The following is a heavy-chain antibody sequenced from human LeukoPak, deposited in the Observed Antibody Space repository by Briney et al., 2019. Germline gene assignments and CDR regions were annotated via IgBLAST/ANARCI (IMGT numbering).Heavy chain of an antibody. CDR2: IGTAGDT. CDR1: GFTFSSYD. Sequence: GGSLRLSCAASGFTFSSYDMLWVRQATGKGLEWVSAIGTAGDTYYPGSVKGRFTISRENAKNSLYLQMNSLRAGDTAVYYCASSYGSGEFDYWGQGTLVTVSS. J-gene: IGHJ4*02. D-gene: IGHD3-10*01. V-gene: IGHV3-13*01. CDR3: ASSYGSGEFDY.